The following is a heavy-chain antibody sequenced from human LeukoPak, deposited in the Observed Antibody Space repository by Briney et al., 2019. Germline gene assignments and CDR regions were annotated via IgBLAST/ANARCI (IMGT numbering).Heavy chain of an antibody. V-gene: IGHV1-69*13. CDR2: IIPLFDKP. CDR1: GDSTSSYV. J-gene: IGHJ6*04. D-gene: IGHD3-3*01. Sequence: SVKVSCKSSGDSTSSYVLSWVRQAPGQGLEWMGGIIPLFDKPNYAQKFQGRVTITADESTSTVYMEVTSLRSEDTAVYYCVTLEVDVWGTGTTVTVSS. CDR3: VTLEVDV.